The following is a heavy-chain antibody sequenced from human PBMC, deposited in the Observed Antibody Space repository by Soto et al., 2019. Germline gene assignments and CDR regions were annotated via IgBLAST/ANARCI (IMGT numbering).Heavy chain of an antibody. Sequence: GGSLRLSCAASGFTFSSYSMNWVRQAPGKGLEWVSYISSSSSTIYYADSVKGRFTISRDNAKNSLYLQMNSLRDEDTAVYYCARYSIPMTTDGHYFDYWGQGTLVTVSS. J-gene: IGHJ4*02. D-gene: IGHD4-17*01. V-gene: IGHV3-48*02. CDR1: GFTFSSYS. CDR3: ARYSIPMTTDGHYFDY. CDR2: ISSSSSTI.